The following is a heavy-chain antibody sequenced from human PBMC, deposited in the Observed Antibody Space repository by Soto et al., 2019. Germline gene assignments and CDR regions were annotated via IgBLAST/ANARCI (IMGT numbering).Heavy chain of an antibody. J-gene: IGHJ6*02. V-gene: IGHV4-61*01. Sequence: PXETLSLTCTVAGGSVSSGTYFWSWIRQAPGKRLEWIAYIYYSGSTNYNPSLKSRVTISVDTSKSQVSLTLTSVTAADTAIYYCARAPNYYYYGLDVWGPGPTVTVSS. CDR3: ARAPNYYYYGLDV. D-gene: IGHD3-10*01. CDR2: IYYSGST. CDR1: GGSVSSGTYF.